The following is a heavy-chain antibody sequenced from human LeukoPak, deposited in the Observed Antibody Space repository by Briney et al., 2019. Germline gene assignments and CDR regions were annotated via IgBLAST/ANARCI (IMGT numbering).Heavy chain of an antibody. Sequence: ASVKVSCKASGYTFTSYDINWVRQATGQGLEWMGWMNPNSGNTGYAQKFQGRVTMTRNTSISTAYMELSSLRSEDTAVYYCARGSPYSSGWYEEYFDYWGQGTLVTVSS. D-gene: IGHD6-19*01. CDR1: GYTFTSYD. V-gene: IGHV1-8*01. CDR2: MNPNSGNT. CDR3: ARGSPYSSGWYEEYFDY. J-gene: IGHJ4*02.